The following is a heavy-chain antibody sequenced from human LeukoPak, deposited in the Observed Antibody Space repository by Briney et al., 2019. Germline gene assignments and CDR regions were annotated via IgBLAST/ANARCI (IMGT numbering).Heavy chain of an antibody. V-gene: IGHV4-31*03. CDR2: IYYSGST. CDR3: ARGYYDSSGYFDY. CDR1: GGSISSGGYY. Sequence: SETLSLTCTVSGGSISSGGYYWSWIRQHPGKGLEWIGYIYYSGSTYYNPSLKSRVTISVDTSTNQFSLKLSSVTAADTAVYYCARGYYDSSGYFDYWGQGTLVTVSS. D-gene: IGHD3-22*01. J-gene: IGHJ4*02.